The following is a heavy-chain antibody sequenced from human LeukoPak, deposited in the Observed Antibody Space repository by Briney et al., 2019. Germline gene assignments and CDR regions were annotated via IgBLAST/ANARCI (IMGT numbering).Heavy chain of an antibody. J-gene: IGHJ4*02. V-gene: IGHV3-23*01. CDR1: GFDLSSYA. D-gene: IGHD6-6*01. Sequence: GGSLRLSCAASGFDLSSYAMTRVHQAPGKGLEWLSTISGTGGFTYYADSVQGRFTISRDNSKNTLDLQMHSLRAEDTALYYCAKALLSSAARYFDSWGQGTLVTVSP. CDR2: ISGTGGFT. CDR3: AKALLSSAARYFDS.